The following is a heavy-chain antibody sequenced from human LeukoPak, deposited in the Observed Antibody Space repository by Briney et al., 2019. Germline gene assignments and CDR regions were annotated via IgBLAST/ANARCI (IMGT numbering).Heavy chain of an antibody. CDR3: ARDDSSGWYLVYYYYGMDV. J-gene: IGHJ6*02. CDR1: GYTFTSYG. CDR2: ISAYNGNT. V-gene: IGHV1-18*01. D-gene: IGHD6-19*01. Sequence: ASVKVSCKASGYTFTSYGISWVRQAPGQGLEWMGRISAYNGNTNYAQKLQGRVTMTTDTSTSTAYMELRSLRSDDTAVYYCARDDSSGWYLVYYYYGMDVWGQGTTVTVSS.